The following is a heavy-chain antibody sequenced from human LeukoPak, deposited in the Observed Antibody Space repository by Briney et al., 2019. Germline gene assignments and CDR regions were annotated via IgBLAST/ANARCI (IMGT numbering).Heavy chain of an antibody. J-gene: IGHJ4*02. D-gene: IGHD3-3*01. V-gene: IGHV3-23*01. CDR2: ISGSGGST. CDR3: AKGGKLGVIRFLEWLFQIHFDY. Sequence: PGGSLRLSCAASGFTFSSYAMSWVRQAPGKGLEWVSAISGSGGSTYYADSVKGRFTISRDNSKNTLYLQMNSLRAEDTAVYYCAKGGKLGVIRFLEWLFQIHFDYWGQGTLVTVSS. CDR1: GFTFSSYA.